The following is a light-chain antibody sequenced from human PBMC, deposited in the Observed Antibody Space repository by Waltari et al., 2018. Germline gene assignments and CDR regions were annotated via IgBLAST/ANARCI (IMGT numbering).Light chain of an antibody. CDR2: EVS. Sequence: QSALTQPASVSGSPGQSITISCSGTSSAIGSYDLVSWYQQHPGKAPKFMISEVSERPSWVSNRFSGSKSGNTASLTISGLQAEDEADYYCCSYAGSGSWVFGGGTKLTVL. J-gene: IGLJ3*02. CDR1: SSAIGSYDL. V-gene: IGLV2-23*02. CDR3: CSYAGSGSWV.